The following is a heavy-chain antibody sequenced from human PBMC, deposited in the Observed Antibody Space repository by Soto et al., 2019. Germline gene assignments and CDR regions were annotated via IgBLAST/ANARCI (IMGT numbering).Heavy chain of an antibody. CDR1: GGSISSGGYY. J-gene: IGHJ4*02. CDR2: IYYSGST. V-gene: IGHV4-31*03. CDR3: ARQAAFSSGYFGYFDY. D-gene: IGHD3-22*01. Sequence: SETLSLTCTVSGGSISSGGYYWSLIPKHPGKGLEWIGYIYYSGSTYYNPSLKSRVTISVDTSKNQFSLKLSSVTAADTAVYCCARQAAFSSGYFGYFDYWGQGTLVTVSS.